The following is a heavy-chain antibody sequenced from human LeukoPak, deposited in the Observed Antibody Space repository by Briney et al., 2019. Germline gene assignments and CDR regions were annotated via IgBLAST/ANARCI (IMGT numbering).Heavy chain of an antibody. CDR1: GFTFSSYA. CDR2: ISYDGSNK. CDR3: ARDTAMVNGAFDI. Sequence: PGGSLRLSCAASGFTFSSYAMHWVRQAPGKGLEWVAVISYDGSNKYYADSVKGRFTISRDNSKNTLYLQMNSLRAEDTAVYYCARDTAMVNGAFDIWGQGTMVTVSS. V-gene: IGHV3-30-3*01. J-gene: IGHJ3*02. D-gene: IGHD5-18*01.